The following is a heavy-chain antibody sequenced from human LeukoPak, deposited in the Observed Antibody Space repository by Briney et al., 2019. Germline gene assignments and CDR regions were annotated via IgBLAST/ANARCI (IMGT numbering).Heavy chain of an antibody. J-gene: IGHJ6*02. V-gene: IGHV1-46*01. CDR1: GYTFTSYY. CDR2: INPSGGST. CDR3: ARDLRGYSYYYGMDA. D-gene: IGHD5-12*01. Sequence: WASVKVSCKASGYTFTSYYMHWVRQAPGQGLEWMGIINPSGGSTSYAQKFQGRVTMTRDTSTSTVYMELSSLRSEDTAVYYCARDLRGYSYYYGMDAWGQGTTVTVSS.